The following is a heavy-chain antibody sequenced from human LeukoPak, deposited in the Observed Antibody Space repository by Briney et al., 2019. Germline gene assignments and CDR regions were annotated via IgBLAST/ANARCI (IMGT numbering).Heavy chain of an antibody. CDR3: AKSRGVVAGTLDY. J-gene: IGHJ4*02. CDR2: IYSGGST. V-gene: IGHV3-53*01. Sequence: GGSLRLSCAASGFTVSSNYMSWVRQAPGKGLEWVSVIYSGGSTYYADSVKGRFTISRDNSKNTLYLQMNSLRAEDTAVYYCAKSRGVVAGTLDYWGQGTLVTVSS. CDR1: GFTVSSNY. D-gene: IGHD6-19*01.